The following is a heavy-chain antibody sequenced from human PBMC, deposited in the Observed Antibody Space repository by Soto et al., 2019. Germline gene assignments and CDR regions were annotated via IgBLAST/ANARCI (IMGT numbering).Heavy chain of an antibody. V-gene: IGHV3-72*01. CDR2: IRDKANAFTT. D-gene: IGHD1-1*01. CDR3: ASQLGSSRRDHFDH. Sequence: XXSLSLSCAASGFTFSDHYMDWVPQAPGKGLEWVGRIRDKANAFTTEYAASVKGRFIISRDDSENSLYLQMNSLNMEDTAVYYCASQLGSSRRDHFDHWGQGTLVTVSS. J-gene: IGHJ4*02. CDR1: GFTFSDHY.